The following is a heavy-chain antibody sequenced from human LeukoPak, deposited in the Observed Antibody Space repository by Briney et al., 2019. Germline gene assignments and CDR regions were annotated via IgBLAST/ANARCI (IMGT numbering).Heavy chain of an antibody. D-gene: IGHD6-13*01. CDR2: IKEDGSEK. V-gene: IGHV3-7*05. CDR1: GFTFSTYV. CDR3: ARDWGAAGLWDY. J-gene: IGHJ4*02. Sequence: GGSLRLSCATSGFTFSTYVMSWVRQAPGKGLEWVANIKEDGSEKDYVDSVKGRFTISRDNAKNSPYLQMNSLRAEDTAIYYCARDWGAAGLWDYWGQGTLVTVSS.